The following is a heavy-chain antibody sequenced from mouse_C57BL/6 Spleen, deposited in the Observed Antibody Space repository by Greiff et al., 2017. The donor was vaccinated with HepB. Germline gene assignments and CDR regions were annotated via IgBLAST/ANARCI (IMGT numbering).Heavy chain of an antibody. CDR2: ISYDGSN. D-gene: IGHD2-3*01. CDR1: GYSITSGYY. J-gene: IGHJ3*01. CDR3: ARSDGYPFAY. Sequence: EVKLVESGPGLVKPSQSLSLTCSVTGYSITSGYYWNWIRQFPGNKLEWMGYISYDGSNNYNPSLKNRISITRDTSKNQFFLKLNSVTTEDTATYYCARSDGYPFAYWGQGTLVTVSA. V-gene: IGHV3-6*01.